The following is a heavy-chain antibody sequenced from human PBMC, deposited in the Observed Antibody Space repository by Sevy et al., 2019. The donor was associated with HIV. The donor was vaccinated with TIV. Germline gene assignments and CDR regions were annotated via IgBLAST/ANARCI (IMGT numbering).Heavy chain of an antibody. J-gene: IGHJ3*02. V-gene: IGHV3-23*01. CDR2: ISGSGGST. CDR1: GFTFSSYA. D-gene: IGHD1-26*01. Sequence: GGSLRLSCTASGFTFSSYAMSWVRQAPGKGLEWVSAISGSGGSTYYADSVKGRFTISRDNSKNTLYLQMNSLRAEDTAIYRCATVGAFDIWGQGTMVTVSS. CDR3: ATVGAFDI.